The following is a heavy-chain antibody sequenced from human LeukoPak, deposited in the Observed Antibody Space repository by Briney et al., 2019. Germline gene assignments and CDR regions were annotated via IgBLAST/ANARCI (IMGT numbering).Heavy chain of an antibody. D-gene: IGHD3-10*01. V-gene: IGHV1-46*01. Sequence: SVKVPRKASGYTFTSYYMHWVRQAPGKGLEWMGIINPTGGSTSYAQKFKGRVIMTRDTSTSTVYMELTSLRSEDTAMYYCARGWRVRGVTGLRTPADYWGQGTLVTVSS. CDR1: GYTFTSYY. CDR3: ARGWRVRGVTGLRTPADY. CDR2: INPTGGST. J-gene: IGHJ4*02.